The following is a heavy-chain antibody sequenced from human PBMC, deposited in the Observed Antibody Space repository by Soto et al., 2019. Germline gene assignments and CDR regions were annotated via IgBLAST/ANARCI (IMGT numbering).Heavy chain of an antibody. D-gene: IGHD6-19*01. CDR2: INHSGST. CDR3: ARGWRAGIAVAGHHYYYGMGV. Sequence: PSETLSLTCAVYGGSFSGYDWSWIRQPPGKGLEWIGEINHSGSTNYNPSLKSRVTISIYTSKNEFSLKLSSVTAADTTVYYCARGWRAGIAVAGHHYYYGMGVWGQGTTVTVSS. CDR1: GGSFSGYD. J-gene: IGHJ6*02. V-gene: IGHV4-34*01.